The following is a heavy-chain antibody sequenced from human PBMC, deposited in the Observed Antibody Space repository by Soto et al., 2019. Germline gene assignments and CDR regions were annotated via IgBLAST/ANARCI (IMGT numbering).Heavy chain of an antibody. CDR1: GYTFIDYY. CDR2: IRPSGGGT. CDR3: AREPKEGFYFDY. Sequence: ASVKVSCKASGYTFIDYYIQWVRQAPGQGLEWLGIIRPSGGGTEYAQSFQGRVTMTRDTSTSTVYMELTSLTSEDSAVYFCAREPKEGFYFDYWGQGTPVTVYS. V-gene: IGHV1-46*01. J-gene: IGHJ4*02.